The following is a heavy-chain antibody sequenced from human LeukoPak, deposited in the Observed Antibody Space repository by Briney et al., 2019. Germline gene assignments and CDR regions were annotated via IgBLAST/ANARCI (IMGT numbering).Heavy chain of an antibody. CDR3: ARAAVTTSRYFQH. D-gene: IGHD4-17*01. Sequence: SETLSLTCTVSGGSISNYYWSWIRQPPGKRLEWIGYIYNSGHTNYNPSLKSRVTISEDTSKNQLSLKLSSVTAADTAVYYCARAAVTTSRYFQHWGQGTLVTVSS. CDR2: IYNSGHT. CDR1: GGSISNYY. J-gene: IGHJ1*01. V-gene: IGHV4-59*01.